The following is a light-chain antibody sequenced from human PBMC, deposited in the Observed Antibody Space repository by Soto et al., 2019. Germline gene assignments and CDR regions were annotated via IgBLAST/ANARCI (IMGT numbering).Light chain of an antibody. CDR3: QQYGGSHSIT. CDR1: RSVSSN. J-gene: IGKJ5*01. CDR2: GAS. Sequence: EIVMTQSPATLSVSPGERATLSCRASRSVSSNLAWYQQRPGQATSLLIYGASSRATGISDRFSGSVSGTDFTLTLRRLEPEDSAVYYCQQYGGSHSITFGQGTRLEIK. V-gene: IGKV3-20*01.